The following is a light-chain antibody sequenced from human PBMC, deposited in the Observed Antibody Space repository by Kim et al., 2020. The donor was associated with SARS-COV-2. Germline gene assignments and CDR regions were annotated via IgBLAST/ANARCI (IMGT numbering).Light chain of an antibody. Sequence: DIQMTQSPSTLSASVGDRVTITCRASQSIDTWLAWYQQKPGKAPKLLIHRTSNLESGVPSRFSGSGSGTEFTLTISSLQPDDFATYYCQQYNSYSRTFGQGTKLEI. J-gene: IGKJ2*01. CDR1: QSIDTW. V-gene: IGKV1-5*03. CDR3: QQYNSYSRT. CDR2: RTS.